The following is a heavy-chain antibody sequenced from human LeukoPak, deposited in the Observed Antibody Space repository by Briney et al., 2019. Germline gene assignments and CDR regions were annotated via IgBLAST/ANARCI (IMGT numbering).Heavy chain of an antibody. V-gene: IGHV3-30*18. CDR2: ISYDGSNK. CDR3: AKCGYSYDTFDY. D-gene: IGHD5-18*01. CDR1: GFTFSSYA. J-gene: IGHJ4*02. Sequence: GGSLRLSCAASGFTFSSYAMHWVRQAPGKGLEWVAVISYDGSNKYYADSVKGRFTISRDNSKNTLYLQMNSLRAEDTAVYYCAKCGYSYDTFDYWGQGTLVTVSS.